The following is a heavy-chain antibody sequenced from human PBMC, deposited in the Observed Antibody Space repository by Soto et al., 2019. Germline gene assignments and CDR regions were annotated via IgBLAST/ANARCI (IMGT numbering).Heavy chain of an antibody. Sequence: PGGSLRLSCAASGFAFSGYSMNWVRQPPGKGLEWVSYISTSGTTVYYADSVRGRFTISRDNAKNSLYLQMNSLRAEDTAVYYCARDVGYYYDKLDCWGQGTLVTVSS. CDR3: ARDVGYYYDKLDC. CDR1: GFAFSGYS. CDR2: ISTSGTTV. D-gene: IGHD3-22*01. V-gene: IGHV3-48*01. J-gene: IGHJ4*02.